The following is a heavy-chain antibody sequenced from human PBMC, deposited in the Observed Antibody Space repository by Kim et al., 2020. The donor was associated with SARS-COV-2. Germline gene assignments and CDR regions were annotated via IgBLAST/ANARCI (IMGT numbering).Heavy chain of an antibody. CDR3: ASPGIIAAAGTVGNY. J-gene: IGHJ4*02. D-gene: IGHD6-13*01. Sequence: PSLKRRVTISGDTSKTQFSLKLSSVTAADTAVYYCASPGIIAAAGTVGNYWGQGTLVTVSS. V-gene: IGHV4-39*01.